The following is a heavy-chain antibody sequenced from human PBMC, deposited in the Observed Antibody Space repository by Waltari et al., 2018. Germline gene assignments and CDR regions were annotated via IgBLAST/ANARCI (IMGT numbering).Heavy chain of an antibody. CDR3: ARIGYYYGSGSYYCPTFN. Sequence: QDQLQQWGAGLLMPSETLSLTCAVYDVSFTGYYWSCIRQPPRKGLELIGEINHSGSTNYNPSLKSRVTISVDTSKNQFSLKLSLVTAADTAVYYCARIGYYYGSGSYYCPTFNWGQGTLVTVSS. D-gene: IGHD3-10*01. V-gene: IGHV4-34*01. J-gene: IGHJ4*02. CDR2: INHSGST. CDR1: DVSFTGYY.